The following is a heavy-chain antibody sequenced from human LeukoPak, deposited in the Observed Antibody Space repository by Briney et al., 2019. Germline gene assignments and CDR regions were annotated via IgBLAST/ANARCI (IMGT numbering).Heavy chain of an antibody. D-gene: IGHD1-26*01. J-gene: IGHJ5*02. CDR1: GYSISSGYY. Sequence: PSETPSLTCTVSGYSISSGYYWGWIRPPPGKGLEWIGMIYHSGSTYYNPSLKSRVTISVDTSKNQFSLKLSSVTAADTAVYYCARIVGATVTYNWFDPWGRGTLVTVSS. CDR2: IYHSGST. V-gene: IGHV4-38-2*02. CDR3: ARIVGATVTYNWFDP.